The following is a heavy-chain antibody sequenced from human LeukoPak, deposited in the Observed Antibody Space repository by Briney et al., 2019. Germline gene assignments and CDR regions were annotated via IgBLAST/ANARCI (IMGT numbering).Heavy chain of an antibody. CDR2: IYYSGST. D-gene: IGHD6-13*01. V-gene: IGHV4-59*01. CDR1: GGSISSYY. CDR3: ARAGAAAGIPDY. J-gene: IGHJ4*02. Sequence: ETLSLTCTVSGGSISSYYWSWIRQPPGKGLEWIGYIYYSGSTNYNPSLKSRVTISVDTSKNQFSLKLSSVTAADTAVYYCARAGAAAGIPDYWGQGTLVTVSS.